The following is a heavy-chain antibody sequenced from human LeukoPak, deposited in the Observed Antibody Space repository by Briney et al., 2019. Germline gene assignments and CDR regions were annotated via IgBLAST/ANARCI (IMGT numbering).Heavy chain of an antibody. J-gene: IGHJ4*02. CDR1: GFTFSSYA. CDR3: AKTHNPNFWNGYYYFDY. D-gene: IGHD3-3*01. CDR2: ISGSGSNT. V-gene: IGHV3-23*01. Sequence: GGSLRLSCAASGFTFSSYAMSWVRQAPGKGLEWVSGISGSGSNTYYADSVKGRFTISRDNSKNTLYLQVNSLRAEDTAVYFCAKTHNPNFWNGYYYFDYWGQGTLVTVSS.